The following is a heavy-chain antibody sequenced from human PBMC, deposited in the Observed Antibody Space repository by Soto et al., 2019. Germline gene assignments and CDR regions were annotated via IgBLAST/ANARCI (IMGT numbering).Heavy chain of an antibody. Sequence: EVQLVESGGGLVQPGGSLRLSCAASGFTLSSYSMHWVRQAPGKGLVWVSRINIDGSSTSYADSVKGRFTISRDNAKNTLYLQVNSLRAEDTPVYYCARSRDGYNFVGDCWDQGTLVTVSS. CDR3: ARSRDGYNFVGDC. CDR1: GFTLSSYS. D-gene: IGHD5-12*01. CDR2: INIDGSST. V-gene: IGHV3-74*01. J-gene: IGHJ4*02.